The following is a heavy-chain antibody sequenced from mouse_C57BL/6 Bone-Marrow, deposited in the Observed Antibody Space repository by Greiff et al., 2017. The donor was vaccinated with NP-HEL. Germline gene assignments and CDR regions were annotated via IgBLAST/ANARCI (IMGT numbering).Heavy chain of an antibody. CDR2: IDPSDSYT. Sequence: QVQLKQPGAELVKPGASVKLSCKASGYTFTSYWMQWVKQRPGQGLEWIGEIDPSDSYTNYNQKFKGKATLTVDTSSSTASMPLSSLPSEVSAVFKSSSTAGAMDYWGQGTTVTVSA. CDR3: SSTAGAMDY. CDR1: GYTFTSYW. J-gene: IGHJ4*01. V-gene: IGHV1-50*01. D-gene: IGHD4-1*01.